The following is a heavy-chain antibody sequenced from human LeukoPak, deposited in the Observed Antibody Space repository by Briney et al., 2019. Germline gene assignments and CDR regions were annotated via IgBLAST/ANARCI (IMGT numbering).Heavy chain of an antibody. J-gene: IGHJ4*02. CDR2: ISAYNGNT. Sequence: ASVKVSCKASGYTFTSYGISWVRQAPGQGLEWMGGISAYNGNTNYAQKLQGRVTMTTDTSTRTAYMELRSLRSDDTAVYYCARVEILYDYVWGSYWTDKRDYWGQGTLVTVSS. V-gene: IGHV1-18*01. CDR1: GYTFTSYG. CDR3: ARVEILYDYVWGSYWTDKRDY. D-gene: IGHD3-16*01.